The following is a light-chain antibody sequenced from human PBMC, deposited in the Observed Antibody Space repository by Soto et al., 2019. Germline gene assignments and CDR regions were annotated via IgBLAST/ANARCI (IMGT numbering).Light chain of an antibody. CDR1: SSNIGSNY. V-gene: IGLV1-47*01. Sequence: QSVLTQPPSASGTPGQRVTISCSGSSSNIGSNYVYWYQQLPGTAPKLLIYRNNQRPSGVPDRFSGSKSGTSASLAISGRRSEDEADYYCAAWDDSLPKVVFGGGTKLTVL. CDR2: RNN. CDR3: AAWDDSLPKVV. J-gene: IGLJ2*01.